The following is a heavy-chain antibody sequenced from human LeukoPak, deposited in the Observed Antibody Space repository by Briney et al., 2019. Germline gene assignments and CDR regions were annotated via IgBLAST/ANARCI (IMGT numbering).Heavy chain of an antibody. V-gene: IGHV1-69*13. CDR3: AEDSSMVTTRAPYYYYYLDV. J-gene: IGHJ6*02. CDR1: GCTFTNYA. Sequence: SVKVSCKASGCTFTNYAISWVRQAPGQGLEWMGGIIPLLGTPNYAQKFQGRVTITADDSTSTAYMELTSLRSEDTAVYYCAEDSSMVTTRAPYYYYYLDVRGQGTTVTVSS. D-gene: IGHD4-17*01. CDR2: IIPLLGTP.